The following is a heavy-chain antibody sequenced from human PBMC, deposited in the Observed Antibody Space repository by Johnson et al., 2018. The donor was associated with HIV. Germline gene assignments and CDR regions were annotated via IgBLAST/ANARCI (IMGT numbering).Heavy chain of an antibody. V-gene: IGHV3-11*04. CDR3: ARSRRWTGTVTRPLEAFDI. CDR1: GFTVSSNY. D-gene: IGHD4-11*01. J-gene: IGHJ3*02. Sequence: QVQLVESGGGLVKPGGSLRLSCAASGFTVSSNYMSWVRQAPGKGLEWVSYISSSGSTIYYADSVKGRFTISRDNAKNSLYLQMNSLRAEDTAVYYCARSRRWTGTVTRPLEAFDIWGQGTMVTVSS. CDR2: ISSSGSTI.